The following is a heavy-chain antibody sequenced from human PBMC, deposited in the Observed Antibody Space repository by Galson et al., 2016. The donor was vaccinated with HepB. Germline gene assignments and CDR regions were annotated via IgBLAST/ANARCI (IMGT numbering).Heavy chain of an antibody. CDR1: GFTFSNYW. CDR3: AREGVGGFDY. CDR2: IKQDGSVK. Sequence: SLRLSCAASGFTFSNYWMHWVRQAPGKGLEWVANIKQDGSVKEYVDSVKGRFTISRDNAKNSVYLQMNSLRAEDTAVYYCAREGVGGFDYWGQGTLVTVSS. V-gene: IGHV3-7*03. D-gene: IGHD3-16*01. J-gene: IGHJ4*02.